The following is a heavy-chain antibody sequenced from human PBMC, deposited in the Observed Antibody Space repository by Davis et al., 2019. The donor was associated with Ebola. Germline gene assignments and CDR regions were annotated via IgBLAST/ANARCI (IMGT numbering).Heavy chain of an antibody. CDR1: GGSISSSY. D-gene: IGHD1-26*01. V-gene: IGHV4-59*12. J-gene: IGHJ5*02. CDR3: ARVGWEPLGNWFDP. Sequence: SETLSLTCTVSGGSISSSYWSWIRQPPGKGLEWIGYIYHSESSNYNPSLKGRVTISVDKSKNQFSLKLSSVTAADTAVYYCARVGWEPLGNWFDPWGQGTLVTVSS. CDR2: IYHSESS.